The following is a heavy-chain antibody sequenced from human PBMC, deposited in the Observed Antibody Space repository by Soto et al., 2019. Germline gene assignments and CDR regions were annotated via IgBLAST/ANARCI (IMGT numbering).Heavy chain of an antibody. CDR1: GGSISSYY. D-gene: IGHD3-10*01. CDR2: IYYSGST. Sequence: QVQLQESGPGLVKPSETLSLTCTVSGGSISSYYWSWIRQPPGKGLEWIGYIYYSGSTNYNPSLKSRVTTSVDTSKNQFSLKPNSMTAADTAVYYCARHNYGSGSTYFDYWGQGTLVTVSS. CDR3: ARHNYGSGSTYFDY. V-gene: IGHV4-59*08. J-gene: IGHJ4*02.